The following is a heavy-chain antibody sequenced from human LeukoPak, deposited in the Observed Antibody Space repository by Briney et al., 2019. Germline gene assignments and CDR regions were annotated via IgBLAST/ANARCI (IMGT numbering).Heavy chain of an antibody. J-gene: IGHJ3*02. V-gene: IGHV3-21*01. D-gene: IGHD3-22*01. Sequence: GGSLRLSCAASGFTFSSYSMNWVRQAPGKGLEWVSSISSSSSYIYYADSVKGRFTISRDNAKNSLYLQMNSLRAEGTAVYYCARGFGITMIVVADPLDIWGQGTMVTVSS. CDR3: ARGFGITMIVVADPLDI. CDR2: ISSSSSYI. CDR1: GFTFSSYS.